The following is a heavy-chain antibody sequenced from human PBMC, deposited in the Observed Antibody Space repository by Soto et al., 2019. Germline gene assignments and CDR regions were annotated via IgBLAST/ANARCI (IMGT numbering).Heavy chain of an antibody. CDR3: AKSIEGGPMDV. CDR1: WYTFSNHW. V-gene: IGHV5-51*01. D-gene: IGHD1-26*01. CDR2: IFPRDSDT. Sequence: PGESLKISCQGSWYTFSNHWINWVRLVPGKGLEWMGIIFPRDSDTRYSPSLQGQVIISVDKSTNTAYLQWTRLTASDTAIYYCAKSIEGGPMDVWGQGTTVTVSS. J-gene: IGHJ6*02.